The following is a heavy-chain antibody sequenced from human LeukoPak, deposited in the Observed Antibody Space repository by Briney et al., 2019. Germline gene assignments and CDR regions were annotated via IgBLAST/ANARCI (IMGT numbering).Heavy chain of an antibody. J-gene: IGHJ6*02. CDR2: IWYDGSNK. CDR1: GFTFSSYG. Sequence: GGSLRLSCAASGFTFSSYGMHWVRQAPGKGLEWVAVIWYDGSNKYYADSVKGRFTISRDNSKNTLYLQMNSLRAEDTALYYCAREWGVTAIPYGMDVWGQGTTVTVSS. CDR3: AREWGVTAIPYGMDV. V-gene: IGHV3-33*01. D-gene: IGHD2-21*02.